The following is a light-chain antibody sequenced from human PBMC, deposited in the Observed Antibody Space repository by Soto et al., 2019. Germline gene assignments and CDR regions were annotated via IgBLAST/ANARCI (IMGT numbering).Light chain of an antibody. V-gene: IGLV2-14*01. CDR3: SSYTSSRTHYVV. J-gene: IGLJ2*01. CDR1: SSDVGGYNY. CDR2: DVS. Sequence: QSALTQPASVSGSPGQSITISCTGTSSDVGGYNYVSWYQQHPGKAPKLMIYDVSNRPSGVSNRFSGSKSGNTASLTISGLQAEDEADYYCSSYTSSRTHYVVFGGGTKQTVL.